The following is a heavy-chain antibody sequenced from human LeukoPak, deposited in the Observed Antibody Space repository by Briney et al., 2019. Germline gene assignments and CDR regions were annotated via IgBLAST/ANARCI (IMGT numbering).Heavy chain of an antibody. CDR1: GYMFTSYW. V-gene: IGHV5-51*01. J-gene: IGHJ4*02. CDR3: ARLSGYSSSSSFDY. D-gene: IGHD6-6*01. CDR2: IYPGDSDT. Sequence: GESLKISCTGSGYMFTSYWIGGVRQMPGKGLEWMGIIYPGDSDTRYSPSFQGQVTISADKSISTAYLQWSSLKASDTAMYYCARLSGYSSSSSFDYWGQGTLVTVSS.